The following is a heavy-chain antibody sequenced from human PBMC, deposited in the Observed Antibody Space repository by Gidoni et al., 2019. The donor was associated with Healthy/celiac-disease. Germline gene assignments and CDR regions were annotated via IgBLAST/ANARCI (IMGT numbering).Heavy chain of an antibody. CDR3: ARLVIVPAAIDYYYGMDV. D-gene: IGHD2-2*01. J-gene: IGHJ6*02. CDR2: FYYTGRT. V-gene: IGHV4-59*01. Sequence: QVQLQESGPGLVKPSEPLSLTCTVSGGSISSYYWSWSRQPPGKGLEWIAYFYYTGRTNYNPSLKSRVTISVDTSKSLFSLKLSSVTAADTAVYYCARLVIVPAAIDYYYGMDVWGQGTTVTVSS. CDR1: GGSISSYY.